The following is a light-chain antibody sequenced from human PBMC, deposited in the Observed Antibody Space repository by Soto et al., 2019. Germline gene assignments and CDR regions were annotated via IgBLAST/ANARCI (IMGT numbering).Light chain of an antibody. CDR2: LGS. J-gene: IGKJ4*01. V-gene: IGKV2-28*01. CDR3: IQTLQTPLT. CDR1: QSLLHSNGYNY. Sequence: DIVMTQSPISLPFTPSDPSSISCRSSQSLLHSNGYNYLDWYMQKPGQSPQLLIYLGSSRASGVPDRFSGSGSGTDFTLKISRVEAEDFGVYYCIQTLQTPLTFGGGTKVDIK.